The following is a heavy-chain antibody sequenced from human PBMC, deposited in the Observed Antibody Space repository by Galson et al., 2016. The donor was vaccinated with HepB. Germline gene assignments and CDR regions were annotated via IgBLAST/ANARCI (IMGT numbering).Heavy chain of an antibody. V-gene: IGHV3-74*01. CDR3: ARGSSHGLDV. J-gene: IGHJ3*01. CDR2: IYTDGSVT. D-gene: IGHD6-6*01. Sequence: SLRLSCAASGLTFSSFPIHWVRQAPGKGLVWVSRIYTDGSVTSYADSVKGRLTISRDNAKHTVYLQMTSLRGEDTAVYYCARGSSHGLDVWGQGTMVTVSS. CDR1: GLTFSSFP.